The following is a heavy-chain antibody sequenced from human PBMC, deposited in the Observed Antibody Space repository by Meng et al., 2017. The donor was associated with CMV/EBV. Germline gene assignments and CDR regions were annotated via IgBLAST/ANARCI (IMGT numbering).Heavy chain of an antibody. CDR3: ARDMGRGGRGVLFDY. J-gene: IGHJ4*02. D-gene: IGHD3-10*01. CDR1: GFTFSSYE. Sequence: GESLKISCAASGFTFSSYEMNWVRQAPGKGLEWVSYISSSGSTIYYADSVKGRFTISRDNAKNSLYLEMNSLRPEDTALYYCARDMGRGGRGVLFDYWGQGTPVTVSS. V-gene: IGHV3-48*03. CDR2: ISSSGSTI.